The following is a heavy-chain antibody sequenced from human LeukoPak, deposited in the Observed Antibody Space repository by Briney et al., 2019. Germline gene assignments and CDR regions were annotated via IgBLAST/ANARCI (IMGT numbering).Heavy chain of an antibody. CDR2: IQQDGSVK. V-gene: IGHV3-7*01. D-gene: IGHD1-26*01. Sequence: PGGSLRLSCAASGFTFSSYWMSWVRQAPGKGLEWVANIQQDGSVKFYVDSVKGRFTISRDNAKNSLYLQMNSLRAEDTAVYYCARDVKGRWELLGSHDYWGQGTLVTVSS. J-gene: IGHJ4*02. CDR3: ARDVKGRWELLGSHDY. CDR1: GFTFSSYW.